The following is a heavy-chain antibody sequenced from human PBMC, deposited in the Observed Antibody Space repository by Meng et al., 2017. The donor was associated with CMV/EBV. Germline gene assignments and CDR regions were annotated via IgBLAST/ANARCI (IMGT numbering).Heavy chain of an antibody. CDR1: GFTFSSYW. D-gene: IGHD6-19*01. CDR2: INSDGSST. CDR3: ARMVSSGYYYFDY. Sequence: GESLKISCAASGFTFSSYWMHWVRQAPGKGLVWVSRINSDGSSTSYADSVKGRFTISRDNAKNTLYLQMNSLRAEDTAVYYCARMVSSGYYYFDYWGQGTLVTVSS. J-gene: IGHJ4*02. V-gene: IGHV3-74*01.